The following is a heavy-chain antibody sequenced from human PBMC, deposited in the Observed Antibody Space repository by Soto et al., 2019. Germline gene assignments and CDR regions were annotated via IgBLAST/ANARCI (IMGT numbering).Heavy chain of an antibody. V-gene: IGHV1-69*12. J-gene: IGHJ6*01. CDR3: ARDKDRQQLGGNYYFIMDV. D-gene: IGHD3-3*02. Sequence: QVQLVQSGAEVKKPGSSVKVSCKTSGGTFRTSAISWVRQAPGQGLEWMGGIMPVFPTPDYAQKFQGRVTITAEDSTGTAYMELRSLRSEDTAVYYCARDKDRQQLGGNYYFIMDVWGQGTTVTVSS. CDR2: IMPVFPTP. CDR1: GGTFRTSA.